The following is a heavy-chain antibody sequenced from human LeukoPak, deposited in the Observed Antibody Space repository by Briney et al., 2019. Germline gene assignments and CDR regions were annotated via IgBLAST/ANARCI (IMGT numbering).Heavy chain of an antibody. J-gene: IGHJ4*02. CDR1: GFTFSSYS. V-gene: IGHV3-23*01. D-gene: IGHD5-18*01. Sequence: GGSLRLSCAASGFTFSSYSMTWVRQAPGKGLEWVAGIFGSGGSPHYADPVKGRFPISRDNSRNTVYLQINSLRAEDTAVYYCGKTTVGYSSGQKPAWPVDYWGQGTLVTVSS. CDR3: GKTTVGYSSGQKPAWPVDY. CDR2: IFGSGGSP.